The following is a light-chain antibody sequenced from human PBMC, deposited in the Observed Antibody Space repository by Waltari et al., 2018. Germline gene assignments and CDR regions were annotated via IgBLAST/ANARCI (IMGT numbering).Light chain of an antibody. V-gene: IGKV3-11*01. CDR2: DAS. CDR3: QQRRSWPLT. CDR1: QIAGTY. J-gene: IGKJ4*01. Sequence: ESVWTQPPAILSFSRPERTTLSCRASQIAGTYLAWYQQRPGQSPRLLIYDASYRATGIPARFSGSGSGTDFTLTISSMQPEDSAVYYCQQRRSWPLTFGGGTRVQI.